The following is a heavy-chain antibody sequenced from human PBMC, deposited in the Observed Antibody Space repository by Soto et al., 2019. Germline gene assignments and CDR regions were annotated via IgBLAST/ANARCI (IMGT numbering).Heavy chain of an antibody. Sequence: GGSLRLSCAASGFTVSDKYMNWVRQAPGKGLEWVSVIYTSGTTYYADSVKGRFTISRDNFKNTLYLQMSSLRAEDTAMYYCARDGFGRYDGSGSEAFDIWGQGTMVTVS. CDR3: ARDGFGRYDGSGSEAFDI. D-gene: IGHD3-10*01. V-gene: IGHV3-53*01. CDR1: GFTVSDKY. J-gene: IGHJ3*02. CDR2: IYTSGTT.